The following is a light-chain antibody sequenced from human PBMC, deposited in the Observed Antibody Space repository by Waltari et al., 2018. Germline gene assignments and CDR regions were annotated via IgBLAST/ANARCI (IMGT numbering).Light chain of an antibody. Sequence: DIQMTQSTSSLSASVGDRVTITCRASQGITNDVGWYQQKPGTAPKRLIYAASSLQSGVPSRFSGSGSGTEFTLTISSLQPEDSATYYCLQHNSYPITFGQGTRLEIK. CDR3: LQHNSYPIT. J-gene: IGKJ5*01. V-gene: IGKV1-17*01. CDR2: AAS. CDR1: QGITND.